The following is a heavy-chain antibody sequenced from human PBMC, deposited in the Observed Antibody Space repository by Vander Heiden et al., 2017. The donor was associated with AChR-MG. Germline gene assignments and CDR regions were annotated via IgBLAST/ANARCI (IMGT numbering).Heavy chain of an antibody. V-gene: IGHV1-24*01. D-gene: IGHD2-21*01. CDR2: FDADDAET. J-gene: IGHJ4*02. CDR1: GYSLSQVS. CDR3: ATSSGFAVIAFDY. Sequence: QVQLLQSGAEVKKPGASVKVSCKVSGYSLSQVSIHWVRQVPGKGLEWMGGFDADDAETIYAQKFQGRVNMTEDTVLDTAYMELSSLTSEDTAVYYCATSSGFAVIAFDYWGQGTLVTVSS.